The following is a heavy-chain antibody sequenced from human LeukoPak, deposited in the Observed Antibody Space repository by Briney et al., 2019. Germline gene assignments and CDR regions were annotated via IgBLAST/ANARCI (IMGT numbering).Heavy chain of an antibody. CDR1: GYSFATYW. J-gene: IGHJ5*02. CDR2: IYPRDSDT. V-gene: IGHV5-51*01. CDR3: ARSHSSTLTWFDP. Sequence: GESLKISCKGSGYSFATYWIAWVRQTPRKGLEWMGIIYPRDSDTKYNPSFQGQVSISADKSISTAYLQWNSLQASDTAIYYRARSHSSTLTWFDPWGQGTLVSVSS.